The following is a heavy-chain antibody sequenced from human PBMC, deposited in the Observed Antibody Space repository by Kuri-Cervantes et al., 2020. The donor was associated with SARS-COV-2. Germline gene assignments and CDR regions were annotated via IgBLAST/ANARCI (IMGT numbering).Heavy chain of an antibody. V-gene: IGHV3-9*01. CDR1: EFTFDDYA. D-gene: IGHD6-13*01. J-gene: IGHJ1*01. CDR3: ARDGPAGGIAAAGTQPAEYFQH. Sequence: SLKISCAASEFTFDDYAMHWVRQAPGKGLEWVSGISWNSGSIGYADSVRGRFTISRDNAKNSLYLQMNSLRAEDTAVYYCARDGPAGGIAAAGTQPAEYFQHWGQGTLVTVSS. CDR2: ISWNSGSI.